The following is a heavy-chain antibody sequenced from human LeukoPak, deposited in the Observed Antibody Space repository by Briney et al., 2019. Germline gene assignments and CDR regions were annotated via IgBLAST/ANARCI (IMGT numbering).Heavy chain of an antibody. V-gene: IGHV4-39*07. CDR1: GGSISSSSYY. J-gene: IGHJ3*02. CDR2: IYYSGST. D-gene: IGHD4-17*01. CDR3: ARVYTVATFSHDITLDI. Sequence: SETLSLTCTVSGGSISSSSYYWGWIRQPPGKGLEWIGSIYYSGSTYYNPSLKSRVTISVDTSKNQFSLKLSSVTAADTAVYYCARVYTVATFSHDITLDIWGQGTMVTVSS.